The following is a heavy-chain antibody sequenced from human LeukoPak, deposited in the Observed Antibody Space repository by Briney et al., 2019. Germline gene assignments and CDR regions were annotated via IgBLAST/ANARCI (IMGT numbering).Heavy chain of an antibody. V-gene: IGHV3-21*01. CDR1: GFTFSRYN. D-gene: IGHD6-19*01. CDR3: ARDAQWLVPEGYYYYMDV. Sequence: PGGSLRLSCAGSGFTFSRYNLNWFRQAPGKGLERVSSISGRSNHIFYADSVKGRFTISRDNAKNSLYLQMNSLGAEDTAVYYCARDAQWLVPEGYYYYMDVWGKGTTVTVSS. J-gene: IGHJ6*03. CDR2: ISGRSNHI.